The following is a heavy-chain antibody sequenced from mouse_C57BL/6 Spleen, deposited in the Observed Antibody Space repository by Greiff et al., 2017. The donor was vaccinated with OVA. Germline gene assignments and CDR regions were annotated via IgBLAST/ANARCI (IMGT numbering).Heavy chain of an antibody. CDR1: GFNIKDYY. V-gene: IGHV14-2*01. Sequence: VQLKQSGAELVKPGASVKLSCTASGFNIKDYYMHWVKQRTEQGLEWIGRIDPEDGETKYAPKFQGNATITADTSSNTAYLQLSSLTSEDTAVYYCARGADYDYDEREFDYWGQGTTLTVSS. CDR3: ARGADYDYDEREFDY. J-gene: IGHJ2*01. CDR2: IDPEDGET. D-gene: IGHD2-4*01.